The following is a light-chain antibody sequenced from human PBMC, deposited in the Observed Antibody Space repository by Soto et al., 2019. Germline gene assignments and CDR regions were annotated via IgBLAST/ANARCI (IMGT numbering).Light chain of an antibody. CDR3: QQRHMWPIT. Sequence: VFTQSPATLSLYPGERATLSCRASQSVSSSYLAWYQQKPGQAPRLLIYGASSRATGIPDRFSGSGSGTDFTLTISSLEPEDSAVYYCQQRHMWPITFGQGTRLEIK. J-gene: IGKJ5*01. CDR2: GAS. CDR1: QSVSSSY. V-gene: IGKV3D-20*02.